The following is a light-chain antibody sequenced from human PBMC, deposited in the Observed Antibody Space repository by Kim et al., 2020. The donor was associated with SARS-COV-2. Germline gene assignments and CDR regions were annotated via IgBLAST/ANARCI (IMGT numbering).Light chain of an antibody. CDR1: QSVTSSF. V-gene: IGKV3-20*01. CDR3: QQYHSSPRT. Sequence: EIVLTQSPGTLSLSPGERATLSCRASQSVTSSFLAWYQQKPGQAPRLLISGASSSATGIPDRFSGSGSGTDFTLTISRLEPEDFAVYYCQQYHSSPRTFGQGTKVDIK. J-gene: IGKJ1*01. CDR2: GAS.